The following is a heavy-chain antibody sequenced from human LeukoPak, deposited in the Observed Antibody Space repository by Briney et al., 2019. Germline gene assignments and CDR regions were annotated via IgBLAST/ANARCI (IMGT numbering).Heavy chain of an antibody. CDR3: ARTENSGRFFNYFDN. D-gene: IGHD1-26*01. CDR1: GFTFSSYE. V-gene: IGHV3-48*03. CDR2: ISNSGSTK. J-gene: IGHJ4*02. Sequence: GGSLRLSCAASGFTFSSYEMNWIRQAPGQGLEWISYISNSGSTKYYADSVKGRFTTSRDNARNSLYLQMNSLRAEDTAVYYCARTENSGRFFNYFDNWGQGTLVTVSS.